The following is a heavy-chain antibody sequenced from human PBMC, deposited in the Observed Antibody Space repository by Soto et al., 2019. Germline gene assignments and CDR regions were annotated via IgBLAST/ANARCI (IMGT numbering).Heavy chain of an antibody. CDR3: AKDKVGVITRSHFDY. D-gene: IGHD3-22*01. V-gene: IGHV3-23*01. CDR1: GFIFSSYA. CDR2: LNGGGSNT. Sequence: EGQLLQSGGGLVQPGGSLRLSCTGSGFIFSSYAMSWVRQAPGKGLEWISGLNGGGSNTLYADSVKGRFTISRDNFKNTLYRQMNSLRAEDTAVYYCAKDKVGVITRSHFDYWGQGNLVTVSS. J-gene: IGHJ4*02.